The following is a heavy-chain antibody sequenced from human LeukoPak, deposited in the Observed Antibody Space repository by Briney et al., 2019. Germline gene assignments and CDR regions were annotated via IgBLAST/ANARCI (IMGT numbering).Heavy chain of an antibody. V-gene: IGHV5-51*01. D-gene: IGHD4-4*01. CDR2: IYPSDSDT. CDR3: ARGNSGNWFDP. J-gene: IGHJ5*02. CDR1: GYSFSGYW. Sequence: GESLKISCKGSGYSFSGYWIVWVRQMPGKGLEWMGIIYPSDSDTRYSPSFQGQVTMSADKSTSTAYLQWSSLKASDTAMYYCARGNSGNWFDPWGQGTLVTVSS.